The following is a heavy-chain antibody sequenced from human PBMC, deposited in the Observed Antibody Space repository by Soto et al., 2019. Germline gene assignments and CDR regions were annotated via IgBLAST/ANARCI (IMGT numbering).Heavy chain of an antibody. CDR3: ARALSPPGEFSYDAFDL. Sequence: EVQLVESGGGLVQPGESLRLSCAASGFTFSAFWMTWLRQAPGKGLEWVANIKRDGTVTHYGDSVEGRCTLSRDNAQNSLFLQLNSMRPEDTAMYYCARALSPPGEFSYDAFDLWGQGTFVPVSS. V-gene: IGHV3-7*04. CDR1: GFTFSAFW. J-gene: IGHJ3*01. CDR2: IKRDGTVT. D-gene: IGHD2-21*01.